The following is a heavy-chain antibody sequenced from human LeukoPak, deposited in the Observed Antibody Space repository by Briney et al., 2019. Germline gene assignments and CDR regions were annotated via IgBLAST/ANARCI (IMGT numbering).Heavy chain of an antibody. V-gene: IGHV5-51*01. Sequence: GESLKISCKGSGYSFTSYWIGWVRQMPGKGLEWMGIIYPGDSDTRYSPSFQGQVTISADKSISTPYLQWSSLKASDTAMYYCARQVDCSSTSCYASSPFYYFDYWGQGTLVTVSS. J-gene: IGHJ4*02. CDR1: GYSFTSYW. D-gene: IGHD2-2*01. CDR2: IYPGDSDT. CDR3: ARQVDCSSTSCYASSPFYYFDY.